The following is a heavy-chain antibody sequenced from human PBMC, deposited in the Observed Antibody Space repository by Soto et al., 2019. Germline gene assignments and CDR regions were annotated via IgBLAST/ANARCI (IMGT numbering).Heavy chain of an antibody. CDR2: IYYSGST. CDR3: ARHEQWLVRGNYYYGMDV. J-gene: IGHJ6*02. D-gene: IGHD6-19*01. CDR1: GGSISSSSYY. Sequence: KPSEPLSLTCTVSGGSISSSSYYWGWIRQPPGKGLEWIGSIYYSGSTYYNPSLKSRVTISVDTSKNQFSLKLSSVTAADTAVYYCARHEQWLVRGNYYYGMDVWGQGTTVTVSS. V-gene: IGHV4-39*01.